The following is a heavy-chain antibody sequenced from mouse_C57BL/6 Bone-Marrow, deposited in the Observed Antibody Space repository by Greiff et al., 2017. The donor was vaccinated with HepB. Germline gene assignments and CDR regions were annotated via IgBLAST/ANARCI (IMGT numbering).Heavy chain of an antibody. Sequence: EVQLQQSGPELVKPGDSVKISCKASGYSFTGYFMNWVMQSHGKSLEWIGRINPYNGDTFYNQKFKGKATLTVDKSSSTAHMELRSLTSEDSAVYYCARKYLYYYAMDYWGQGTSVTVSS. CDR2: INPYNGDT. V-gene: IGHV1-20*01. J-gene: IGHJ4*01. D-gene: IGHD2-10*02. CDR1: GYSFTGYF. CDR3: ARKYLYYYAMDY.